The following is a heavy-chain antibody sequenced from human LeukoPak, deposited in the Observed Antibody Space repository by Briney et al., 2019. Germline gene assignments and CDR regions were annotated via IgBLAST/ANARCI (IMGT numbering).Heavy chain of an antibody. J-gene: IGHJ6*02. CDR2: TSYDGGNK. Sequence: GGSLRLSCAASGFTFSSYAMHWVRQAPGKGLEWVAVTSYDGGNKYYADSVKVRFTISRDNSKNTLYLQMNSLRVEDTAVYYCAKGRPSNLVDLVADYYGMDVWGQGTTVTVSS. D-gene: IGHD5-12*01. CDR3: AKGRPSNLVDLVADYYGMDV. V-gene: IGHV3-30*18. CDR1: GFTFSSYA.